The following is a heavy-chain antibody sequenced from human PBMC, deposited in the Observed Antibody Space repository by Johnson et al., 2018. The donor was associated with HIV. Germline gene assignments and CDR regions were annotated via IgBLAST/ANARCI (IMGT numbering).Heavy chain of an antibody. V-gene: IGHV3-30*18. CDR2: IWYDGSNK. CDR3: AKGHSSGYPKDAFEI. D-gene: IGHD3-22*01. J-gene: IGHJ3*02. Sequence: QVQLVESGGGVVQPGRSLRLSCAASGFTFSSYGMHWVRQAPGKGLEWVAVIWYDGSNKYYADSVKGRFTISRDNSKNTLYLQMNSLRAEETAVYYCAKGHSSGYPKDAFEIWGQGTMVTVS. CDR1: GFTFSSYG.